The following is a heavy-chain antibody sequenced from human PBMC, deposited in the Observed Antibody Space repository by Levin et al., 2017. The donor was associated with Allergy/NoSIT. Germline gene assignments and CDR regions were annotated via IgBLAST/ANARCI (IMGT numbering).Heavy chain of an antibody. V-gene: IGHV3-30*18. CDR3: AKGSRGGNDYENDFDI. CDR1: GFTFSSYS. J-gene: IGHJ3*02. D-gene: IGHD4-17*01. CDR2: ISYDGSKK. Sequence: GESLKISCAASGFTFSSYSMNWVRQAPGKGLEWVALISYDGSKKYYADSVKGRFTVSRDNSKNTLYLQMNSLRAEDTAVYYCAKGSRGGNDYENDFDIWAKGQWSPSLQ.